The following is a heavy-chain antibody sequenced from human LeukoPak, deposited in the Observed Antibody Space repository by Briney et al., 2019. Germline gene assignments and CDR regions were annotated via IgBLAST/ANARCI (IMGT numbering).Heavy chain of an antibody. D-gene: IGHD3-16*01. V-gene: IGHV1-69*05. CDR2: IIPIFGTA. J-gene: IGHJ6*03. CDR3: ARASPGVMLRGGMDV. Sequence: ASVKVSCKASGGTFSSYAISWVRQAPGQGLEWMGGIIPIFGTANYAQKFQGRVTTTTDESTSTAYMELSSLRSEDTAVYYCARASPGVMLRGGMDVWGKGTTVTVSS. CDR1: GGTFSSYA.